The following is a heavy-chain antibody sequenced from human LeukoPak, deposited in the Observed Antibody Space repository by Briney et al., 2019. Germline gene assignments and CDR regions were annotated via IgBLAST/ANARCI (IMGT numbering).Heavy chain of an antibody. V-gene: IGHV4-4*07. CDR3: ARDSLGYCSSTSRPYYYYGMDV. Sequence: SETLSLTCTVSGGSISSYYWSWIRQPAGKGLEWIGRIYTSGSTNYNPSLKSRVTMSVDTSKNQFSLKLSSVTPSHTAVYYCARDSLGYCSSTSRPYYYYGMDVWGQGTTVTVSS. D-gene: IGHD2-2*01. J-gene: IGHJ6*02. CDR1: GGSISSYY. CDR2: IYTSGST.